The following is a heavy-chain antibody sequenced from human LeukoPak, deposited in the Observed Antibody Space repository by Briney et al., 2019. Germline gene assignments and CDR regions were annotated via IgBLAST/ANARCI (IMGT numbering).Heavy chain of an antibody. CDR1: GGTFSSYA. D-gene: IGHD3-10*01. CDR2: ITPIFGTA. Sequence: SVKVSCKASGGTFSSYAISWVRQAPGQGLEWMGGITPIFGTANYAQKFQGRVTITADESTSTAYMELSSLRSEDTAVYYCATPGGVRVRGVKNYYGMDVWGKGTTVTVSS. CDR3: ATPGGVRVRGVKNYYGMDV. J-gene: IGHJ6*04. V-gene: IGHV1-69*01.